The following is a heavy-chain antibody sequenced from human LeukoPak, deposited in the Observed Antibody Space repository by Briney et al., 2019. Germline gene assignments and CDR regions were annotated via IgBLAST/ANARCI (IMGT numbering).Heavy chain of an antibody. V-gene: IGHV4-39*01. D-gene: IGHD1-14*01. CDR3: ARHGSLGSPFVY. CDR1: GGSISTTSYY. J-gene: IGHJ4*02. Sequence: PSETLSLTCTVSGGSISTTSYYWGWIRQPPGKGLEWIGSIYYRGSIYYNPSLKSRVTISIDTSKNQFSLRLSSVTAADTAVYYCARHGSLGSPFVYWGQGTLVTVSS. CDR2: IYYRGSI.